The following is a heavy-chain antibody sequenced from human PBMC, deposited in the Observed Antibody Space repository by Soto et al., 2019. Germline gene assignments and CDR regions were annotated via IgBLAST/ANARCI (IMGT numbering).Heavy chain of an antibody. Sequence: PSETLSLTCTVSGGSISSYYWSWIRQPPGKGLEWIGYIYYSGSTNYNPSLKSRVTISVDTSKNQFSLKLSSVTAADTAVYYCARDRGFGSSGWYRSYYFDYWGQGTLVTVSS. V-gene: IGHV4-59*01. CDR1: GGSISSYY. J-gene: IGHJ4*02. D-gene: IGHD6-19*01. CDR3: ARDRGFGSSGWYRSYYFDY. CDR2: IYYSGST.